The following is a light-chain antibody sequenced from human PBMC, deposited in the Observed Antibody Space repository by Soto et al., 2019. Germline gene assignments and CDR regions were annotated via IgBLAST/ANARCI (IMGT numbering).Light chain of an antibody. V-gene: IGLV2-23*01. CDR2: EGS. CDR1: SSDVGSYNL. CDR3: CSYAGSSTWD. J-gene: IGLJ1*01. Sequence: QSALTQPASVSGSPGQSITISCTGTSSDVGSYNLVSWYQQHPGKAPKLMIYEGSKRPSGVSNRFSGSKSGNTASLTISGLQAEDEADYYCCSYAGSSTWDFGTGTKVTVL.